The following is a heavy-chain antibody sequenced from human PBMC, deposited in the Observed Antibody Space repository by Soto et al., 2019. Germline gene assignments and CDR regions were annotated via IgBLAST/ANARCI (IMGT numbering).Heavy chain of an antibody. V-gene: IGHV3-30*18. CDR1: GFTFSSYG. Sequence: GGSLRLSCAASGFTFSSYGMHWVRQAPGKGLEWVAVISYDGSNKYYADSVKGRFNISRDNSKNTLYLQMNSLRAEDTAVYYCAKCIAAAGQGAFDIWGQGTMVTVSS. CDR2: ISYDGSNK. J-gene: IGHJ3*02. CDR3: AKCIAAAGQGAFDI. D-gene: IGHD6-13*01.